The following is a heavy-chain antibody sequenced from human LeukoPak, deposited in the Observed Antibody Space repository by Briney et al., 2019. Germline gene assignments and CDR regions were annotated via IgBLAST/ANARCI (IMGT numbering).Heavy chain of an antibody. Sequence: SETLSLTCAVYGGSFSGYYWSWIRQPPGKGLEWIGEINHSGDTNYNPSLKSRVTISVDTSKNQFSLKLSSVTAADTAVYYCARGLRGGSRPSNWFDPWGQGTLVTVSS. D-gene: IGHD3-10*01. CDR3: ARGLRGGSRPSNWFDP. V-gene: IGHV4-34*01. J-gene: IGHJ5*02. CDR2: INHSGDT. CDR1: GGSFSGYY.